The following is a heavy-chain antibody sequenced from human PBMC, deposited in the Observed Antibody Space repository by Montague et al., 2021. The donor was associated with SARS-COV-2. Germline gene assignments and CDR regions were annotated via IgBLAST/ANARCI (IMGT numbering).Heavy chain of an antibody. CDR3: AVQPRDSSAWHPFDY. Sequence: SLRLSCAASGFTFSTYAIHWVRQAPGKGLEWVAIMSHDGSYVHXXXSXXXRFTISRDSSKNTLHLQMNSLPAEDTAVYYCAVQPRDSSAWHPFDYWGQGTLVTVSS. CDR1: GFTFSTYA. D-gene: IGHD6-19*01. V-gene: IGHV3-33*01. J-gene: IGHJ4*02. CDR2: MSHDGSYV.